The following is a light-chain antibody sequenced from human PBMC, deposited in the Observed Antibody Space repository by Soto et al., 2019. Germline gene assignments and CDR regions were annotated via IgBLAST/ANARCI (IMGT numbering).Light chain of an antibody. V-gene: IGKV3-11*01. CDR2: DAS. CDR1: QSVGSY. CDR3: QQRSNWPSLT. J-gene: IGKJ4*01. Sequence: EIVLIQSPSTLSLSPLERATLSCRASQSVGSYLAWYQHKPGQAPRLLISDASNRATGIPARFSGSGSETDFTLTISSLEPEDSAVYYCQQRSNWPSLTFGGGTKVDIK.